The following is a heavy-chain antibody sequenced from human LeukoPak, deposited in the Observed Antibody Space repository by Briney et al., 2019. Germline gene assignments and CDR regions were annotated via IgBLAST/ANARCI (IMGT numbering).Heavy chain of an antibody. CDR2: INPDSGAT. J-gene: IGHJ4*02. V-gene: IGHV1-2*02. D-gene: IGHD2-21*01. CDR1: GNTFTGYY. CDR3: ATSSHYSPMEY. Sequence: VASVKVSCKTSGNTFTGYYMHWVRQAPGHGLECLAWINPDSGATNFAQKFQDRVTMTRDTSISTAYMELSSLRSDDTAVYYCATSSHYSPMEYWGQGTLVTVSS.